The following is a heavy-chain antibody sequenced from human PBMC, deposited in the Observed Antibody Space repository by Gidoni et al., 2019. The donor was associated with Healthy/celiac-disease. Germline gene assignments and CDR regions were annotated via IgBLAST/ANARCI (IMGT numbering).Heavy chain of an antibody. V-gene: IGHV5-51*01. Sequence: EVQLVQSGAEVQKPGASLKISCKGSGYSSPSYWIGWVRQMPGKGLELMGVIYPGDSDTRYSPSFQGQVTISADKSISTAYLQWSSLKASDTAMYYCARGSTYYYGSGSYYFWGQGTLVTVSS. CDR3: ARGSTYYYGSGSYYF. CDR2: IYPGDSDT. J-gene: IGHJ4*02. CDR1: GYSSPSYW. D-gene: IGHD3-10*01.